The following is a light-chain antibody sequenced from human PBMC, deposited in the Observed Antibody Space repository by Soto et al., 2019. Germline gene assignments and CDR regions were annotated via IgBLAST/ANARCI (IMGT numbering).Light chain of an antibody. CDR1: SSNIGSNT. V-gene: IGLV1-44*01. J-gene: IGLJ2*01. CDR3: ATWDDSLNGPV. Sequence: LTQPPSASGTPGQRVTISCSGSSSNIGSNTVNWYQHLPGTAPRLLIYSNIQRPSGVPDRFSGSKSGTSASLAISGLQSEDEADYSCATWDDSLNGPVFGGGTKLTVL. CDR2: SNI.